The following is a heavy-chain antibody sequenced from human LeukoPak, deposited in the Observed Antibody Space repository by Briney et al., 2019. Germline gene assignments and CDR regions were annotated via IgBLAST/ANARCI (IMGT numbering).Heavy chain of an antibody. V-gene: IGHV3-30*02. J-gene: IGHJ4*02. CDR1: GFTFNSYG. D-gene: IGHD6-6*01. CDR2: IRHDGSNK. CDR3: ARIGYSSSSNDY. Sequence: GGSLRLSCAASGFTFNSYGMHWVRQAPGKGLEWVAFIRHDGSNKYYADSVKGRFTISRDNAKNSLSLQMNSLRAEDTAVYYCARIGYSSSSNDYWGQGTLVTVSS.